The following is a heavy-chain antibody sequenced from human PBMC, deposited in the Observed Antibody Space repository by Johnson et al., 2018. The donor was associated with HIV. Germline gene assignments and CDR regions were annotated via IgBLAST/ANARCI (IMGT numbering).Heavy chain of an antibody. Sequence: VYLVESGGAVVQPGGSLRLSCAASGFTFSSYWMTWVRQTPEKGLEWVANIKQDGSEKYYVDSVKGRFTISRDNAKKYLYLQMNSLRDEDTALYYCARFVMVRGVMGAFDIWGQGTMVTVSS. J-gene: IGHJ3*02. V-gene: IGHV3-7*05. CDR2: IKQDGSEK. D-gene: IGHD3-10*01. CDR1: GFTFSSYW. CDR3: ARFVMVRGVMGAFDI.